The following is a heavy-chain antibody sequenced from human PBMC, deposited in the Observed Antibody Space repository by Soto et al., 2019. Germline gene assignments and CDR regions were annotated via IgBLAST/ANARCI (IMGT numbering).Heavy chain of an antibody. V-gene: IGHV3-21*01. CDR2: ISSSSSYI. CDR1: GFTFSSYS. J-gene: IGHJ4*02. D-gene: IGHD3-3*01. Sequence: GGSLRLSCAASGFTFSSYSMNWVRQAPGKGLEWVSSISSSSSYIYYADSVKGRFTISRDNAKNSLYLQMNSLRAEDTAVYYCASGGETIFGVSEIHYWGQGTLVTVSS. CDR3: ASGGETIFGVSEIHY.